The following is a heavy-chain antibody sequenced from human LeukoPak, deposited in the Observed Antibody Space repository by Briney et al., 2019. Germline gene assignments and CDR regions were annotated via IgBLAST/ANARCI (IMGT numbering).Heavy chain of an antibody. CDR1: GASISSYY. Sequence: SETLPLTCTVSGASISSYYWSWIRQPPGKGLEYIGYIYYSGSTDYNPSLKSRVTISLDTSKNQLSLKLSSVTAADTAVYYCARLYCSTSSCYHFDAFDLWGHGTMVTVSS. CDR3: ARLYCSTSSCYHFDAFDL. CDR2: IYYSGST. V-gene: IGHV4-59*01. J-gene: IGHJ3*01. D-gene: IGHD2-2*01.